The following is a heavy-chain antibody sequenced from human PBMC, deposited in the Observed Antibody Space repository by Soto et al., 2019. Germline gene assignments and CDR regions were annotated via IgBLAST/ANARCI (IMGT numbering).Heavy chain of an antibody. D-gene: IGHD1-26*01. CDR1: GGSISSSSYY. Sequence: QLQLQESGPGLVKPSETLSLTCTVSGGSISSSSYYWGWIRQSPGKGLEWIGNIYYSGSTYYNPSRKARFTLSADPSKNQCSLKLSSGTAADTAVYYCARRGGSSPFDYWGQGTLVTVSS. CDR3: ARRGGSSPFDY. CDR2: IYYSGST. J-gene: IGHJ4*02. V-gene: IGHV4-39*01.